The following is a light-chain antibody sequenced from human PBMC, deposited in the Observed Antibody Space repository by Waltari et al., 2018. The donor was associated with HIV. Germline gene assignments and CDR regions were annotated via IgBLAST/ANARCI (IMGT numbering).Light chain of an antibody. CDR1: SLRSSY. CDR2: GKN. V-gene: IGLV3-19*01. CDR3: NSRDSSGNRVL. Sequence: SSELTQDPAVSVALGQTVTITCQGDSLRSSYASWYQQKPVQAPVLVLYGKNNRPSGTPDLFSGSSPGNTASLTITGAQAEDEADYYCNSRDSSGNRVLFGGGTKLTVL. J-gene: IGLJ2*01.